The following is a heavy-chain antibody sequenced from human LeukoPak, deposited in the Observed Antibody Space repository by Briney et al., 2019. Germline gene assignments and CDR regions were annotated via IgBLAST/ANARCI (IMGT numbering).Heavy chain of an antibody. CDR2: ISSSGSYI. Sequence: GGSLRLSCAASGFTFSSYSMNWVRQAPGKGLEWVSSISSSGSYIYYADSVKGRFTISRDNAKNSLYLQMNSLRAEDTAVYYCARDRGGSYPNWFDPWGQGTLVTVS. J-gene: IGHJ5*02. CDR3: ARDRGGSYPNWFDP. V-gene: IGHV3-21*01. D-gene: IGHD1-26*01. CDR1: GFTFSSYS.